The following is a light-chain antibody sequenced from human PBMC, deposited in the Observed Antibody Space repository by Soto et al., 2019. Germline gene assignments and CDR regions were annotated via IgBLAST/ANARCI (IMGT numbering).Light chain of an antibody. CDR3: GSHAGNSNLV. CDR1: STDVGAYNY. Sequence: QSALTQPPSASGSPGQSVTISCTGTSTDVGAYNYVSWYQQHPGKAPKLMIYEVTKRPSGVPDRFSGSKSGTTASLTVSGLQTEDEADYYCGSHAGNSNLVFGGGTKLTVL. J-gene: IGLJ3*02. CDR2: EVT. V-gene: IGLV2-8*01.